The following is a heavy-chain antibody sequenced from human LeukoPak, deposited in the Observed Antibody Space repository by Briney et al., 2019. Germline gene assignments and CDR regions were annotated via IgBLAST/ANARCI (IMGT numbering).Heavy chain of an antibody. CDR2: ISAYNGNT. D-gene: IGHD6-13*01. Sequence: GASVTVSCKASGYTFTSYGMSWVRQAPGQGLEWMGSISAYNGNTNYARKLQGRVTMTTDTSTSTAYMELRSLRSDDTAVYYCARVFSSSWYLEAIDYWGQGTLVTVSS. CDR1: GYTFTSYG. J-gene: IGHJ4*02. CDR3: ARVFSSSWYLEAIDY. V-gene: IGHV1-18*01.